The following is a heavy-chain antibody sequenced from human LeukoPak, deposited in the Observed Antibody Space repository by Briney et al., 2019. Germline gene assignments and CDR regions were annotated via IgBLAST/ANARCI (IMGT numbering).Heavy chain of an antibody. D-gene: IGHD1-26*01. CDR3: ARDPIVGPPGYFDY. Sequence: GGSLRLSCRASGFTFSNYAMHWVRQAPGKGLEWVAVISYDGSIKYYADSVKGRLTISRDNSKDTLFLQMHSLRAEDTAVFYCARDPIVGPPGYFDYWGQGTLVTVSS. J-gene: IGHJ4*02. CDR1: GFTFSNYA. V-gene: IGHV3-30*04. CDR2: ISYDGSIK.